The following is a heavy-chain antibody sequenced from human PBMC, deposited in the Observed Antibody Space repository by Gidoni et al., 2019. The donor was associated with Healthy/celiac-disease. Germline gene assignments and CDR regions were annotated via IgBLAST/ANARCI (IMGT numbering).Heavy chain of an antibody. CDR1: GFTFSSYA. CDR3: AVYGEPDAFDI. Sequence: EVQLLESGGGLVQPGGSLRLSCAASGFTFSSYAMSWVRQAPGKGLEWFSAISGSGGSTYDADSVKGRFTIARDNSKNTLYLQMNSLRAEDTAVYYCAVYGEPDAFDIWGQGTMVTVSS. J-gene: IGHJ3*02. D-gene: IGHD3-3*01. CDR2: ISGSGGST. V-gene: IGHV3-23*01.